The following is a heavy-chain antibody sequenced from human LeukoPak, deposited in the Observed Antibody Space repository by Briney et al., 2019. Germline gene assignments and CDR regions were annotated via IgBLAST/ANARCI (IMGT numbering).Heavy chain of an antibody. Sequence: GGSLRLSCAASGFTFSSYAMSWVRQAPGKGLEWVSAISGSGGSTYYADSVKGRFTISRDNSKNTLYLQMNSLRAEDTAVYYCAKECYYDSSGYYPLDCFDYWGQGTLVTVSS. J-gene: IGHJ4*02. D-gene: IGHD3-22*01. CDR2: ISGSGGST. V-gene: IGHV3-23*01. CDR1: GFTFSSYA. CDR3: AKECYYDSSGYYPLDCFDY.